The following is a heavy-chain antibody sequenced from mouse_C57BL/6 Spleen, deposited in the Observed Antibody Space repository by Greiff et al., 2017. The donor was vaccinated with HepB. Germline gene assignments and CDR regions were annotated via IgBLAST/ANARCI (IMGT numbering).Heavy chain of an antibody. Sequence: VQLKQSGAELVRPGASVKLSCTASGFNIKDYYMHWVKQRPEQGLEWIGRIDPEDGDTEYAPKFQGKATMTADTSSNTAYLQLSSLTSEDTAVYYCTSYSNYGYAMDYWGQGTSVTVSS. CDR2: IDPEDGDT. D-gene: IGHD2-5*01. CDR3: TSYSNYGYAMDY. CDR1: GFNIKDYY. J-gene: IGHJ4*01. V-gene: IGHV14-1*01.